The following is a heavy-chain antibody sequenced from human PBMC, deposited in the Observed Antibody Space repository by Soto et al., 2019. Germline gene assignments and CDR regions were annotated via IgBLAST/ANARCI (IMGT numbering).Heavy chain of an antibody. J-gene: IGHJ5*01. D-gene: IGHD3-3*01. CDR1: GGSISSYY. V-gene: IGHV4-59*01. CDR2: IYYSGST. CDR3: ARAPGITIFGVVTLFDS. Sequence: PSETLSLTCTVSGGSISSYYWSWIRQPQGKGLEWIGYIYYSGSTNYNPSLKSRVPISVDTSKNQFSLKLSAVTAADTAVYYCARAPGITIFGVVTLFDSWGQGTLVTVSS.